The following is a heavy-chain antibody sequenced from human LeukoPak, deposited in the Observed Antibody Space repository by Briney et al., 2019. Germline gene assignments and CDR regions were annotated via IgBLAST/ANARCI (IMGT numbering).Heavy chain of an antibody. CDR3: ARLGPRWELLGYYFDY. D-gene: IGHD1-26*01. Sequence: PSETLSLTCTVSGGSISSSSYYWGWIRQPPGKGLEWIGSIYYSGSTYYNPSLKSRVTISVDTSKNQFSLKLSFVTAADTAVYYCARLGPRWELLGYYFDYWGQGTLVTVSS. CDR2: IYYSGST. CDR1: GGSISSSSYY. J-gene: IGHJ4*02. V-gene: IGHV4-39*01.